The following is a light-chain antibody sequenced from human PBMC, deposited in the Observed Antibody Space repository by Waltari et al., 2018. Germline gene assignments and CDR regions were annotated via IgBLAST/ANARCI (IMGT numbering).Light chain of an antibody. J-gene: IGKJ3*01. CDR3: MQGSYWPFT. V-gene: IGKV2-30*01. CDR1: QSLVYSDGNTY. Sequence: DVVVTQSPLSLPVTLGQPASISCRSNQSLVYSDGNTYLYWFHQRPGQSPRRLIYKVSNRDSGVPDRFSGSGSGTDFTLKISRVEAEDVGVYYCMQGSYWPFTFGPGTKVDIK. CDR2: KVS.